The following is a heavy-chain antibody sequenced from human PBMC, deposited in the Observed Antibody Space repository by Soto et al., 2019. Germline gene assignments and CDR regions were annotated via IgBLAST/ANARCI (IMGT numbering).Heavy chain of an antibody. Sequence: ASVKVSCKVSGYTLTELSMHWVRQAPGKGLEWMGGFDPEDGETIYAQKFQGRVTMTEDTSTDTAYMELSSLRSEDTAVYYCATGKDTYYYDSSGYYVAFDYWRQGTLVTVSS. D-gene: IGHD3-22*01. CDR1: GYTLTELS. V-gene: IGHV1-24*01. J-gene: IGHJ4*02. CDR3: ATGKDTYYYDSSGYYVAFDY. CDR2: FDPEDGET.